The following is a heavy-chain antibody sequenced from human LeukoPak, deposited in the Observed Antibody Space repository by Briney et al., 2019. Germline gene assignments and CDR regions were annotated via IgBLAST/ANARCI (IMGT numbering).Heavy chain of an antibody. CDR1: GFTFSSYG. J-gene: IGHJ4*02. D-gene: IGHD2-21*02. CDR3: ARDFRGAYCGGDCYSNY. Sequence: GRSLRLSCAASGFTFSSYGMHWVRQAPGKGLEWVAIITYDGSNKYYADSVKGRFTISRDNSKNTLYLQVNSLRAEDTAVYYCARDFRGAYCGGDCYSNYWGQGTLVTVSS. V-gene: IGHV3-30*03. CDR2: ITYDGSNK.